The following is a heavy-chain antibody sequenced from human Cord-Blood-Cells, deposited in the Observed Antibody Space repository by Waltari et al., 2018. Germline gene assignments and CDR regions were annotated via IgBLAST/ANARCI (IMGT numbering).Heavy chain of an antibody. CDR1: GGSFSGYY. V-gene: IGHV4-34*01. CDR3: ARNYDFWSGYVYY. CDR2: ISHSGST. J-gene: IGHJ4*02. Sequence: QVQLQQWGAGLLKPSETLSLTCAVYGGSFSGYYWSWFRQPPGKGLEWIGEISHSGSTNYNPSLKSRVTISVDTSKNQFSLKLSSVTAADTAVYYCARNYDFWSGYVYYWGQGTLVTVSS. D-gene: IGHD3-3*01.